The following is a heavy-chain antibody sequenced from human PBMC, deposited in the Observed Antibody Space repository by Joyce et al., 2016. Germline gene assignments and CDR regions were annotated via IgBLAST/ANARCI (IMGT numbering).Heavy chain of an antibody. J-gene: IGHJ4*02. V-gene: IGHV1-69*01. CDR3: ARGGGAPGTAARLDY. Sequence: QVQLVQSGAEVKKPGSSVKVSCKASGCSFNRYPINWVVQAPGQGLGWMGGIIPLSGTSNYAQKFQDRVTITADGLTSTVYMELFSLRSDDTAVYFCARGGGAPGTAARLDYWGQGTLVIVSS. CDR1: GCSFNRYP. CDR2: IIPLSGTS. D-gene: IGHD1-7*01.